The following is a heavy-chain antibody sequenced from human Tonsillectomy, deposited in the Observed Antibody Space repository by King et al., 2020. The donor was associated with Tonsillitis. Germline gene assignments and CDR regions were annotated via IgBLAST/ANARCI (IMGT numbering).Heavy chain of an antibody. V-gene: IGHV5-51*03. CDR2: IYPGDSDT. J-gene: IGHJ4*02. Sequence: VQLVESGAEVKRPGDSLKISCKGSGDRFTSFLIGWGRQLPGKGLEWMGIIYPGDSDTRYSPSFQGQVTISADKSTRTAYLQWSSLKASDTAMYYCGRPADDYVPFNYWGQGTLVTVSS. CDR3: GRPADDYVPFNY. CDR1: GDRFTSFL. D-gene: IGHD3-16*01.